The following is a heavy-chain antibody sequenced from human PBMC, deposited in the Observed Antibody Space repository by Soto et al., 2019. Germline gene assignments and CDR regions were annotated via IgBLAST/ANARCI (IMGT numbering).Heavy chain of an antibody. Sequence: LRLSFAASGFTFSCYGMHWVRQSPGQGLEWVAVIWYDGSNKYYADSAKGRFTISRDNSKNTLYLQMNSLRAEDTAVYYCARGNTGPYSKMDVWGQGTTVTVSS. CDR2: IWYDGSNK. CDR1: GFTFSCYG. V-gene: IGHV3-33*01. CDR3: ARGNTGPYSKMDV. D-gene: IGHD5-12*01. J-gene: IGHJ6*02.